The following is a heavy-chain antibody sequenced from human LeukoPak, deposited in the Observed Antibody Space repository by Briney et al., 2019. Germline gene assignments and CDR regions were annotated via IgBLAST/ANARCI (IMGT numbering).Heavy chain of an antibody. CDR1: GFTFTKYW. CDR3: ARGTGDFDY. V-gene: IGHV3-7*05. Sequence: GGSLRLSCAASGFTFTKYWMNWVRQAPGKGLEWVATIKQDGGERYNVDSVKGRFTISRDAAKNSLYLQMNSLRAEDTAVYYCARGTGDFDYWGQGTLVTVSS. CDR2: IKQDGGER. J-gene: IGHJ4*02. D-gene: IGHD2-8*02.